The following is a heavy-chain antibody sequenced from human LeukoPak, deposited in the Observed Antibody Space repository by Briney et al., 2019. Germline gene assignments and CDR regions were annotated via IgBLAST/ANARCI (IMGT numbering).Heavy chain of an antibody. CDR2: ISSSSSYI. V-gene: IGHV3-21*01. Sequence: PGGSLRLSCAASGFTFSSYSMNWVREAPGKGLEWVSSISSSSSYIYYADSVKGRFTISRDKAKNPLYLQMNSLRAEDTAVYYCARDPGYGGNSEFIDYWGQGTLVTVSS. D-gene: IGHD4-23*01. CDR1: GFTFSSYS. CDR3: ARDPGYGGNSEFIDY. J-gene: IGHJ4*02.